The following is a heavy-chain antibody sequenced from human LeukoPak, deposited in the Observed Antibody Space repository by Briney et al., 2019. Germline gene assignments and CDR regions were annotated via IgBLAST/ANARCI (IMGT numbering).Heavy chain of an antibody. CDR2: IRSKANSYAT. Sequence: PGGSQTLPCAASGFTFSGSAVHGVRQASGKGLEWVGRIRSKANSYATAYAASVKGRSTISRDDSQNTAYLQMNSLRAEDTAVYCCAKVVRWPGSFDPWGQGTLVTVSS. J-gene: IGHJ5*02. CDR1: GFTFSGSA. D-gene: IGHD5-24*01. V-gene: IGHV3-73*01. CDR3: AKVVRWPGSFDP.